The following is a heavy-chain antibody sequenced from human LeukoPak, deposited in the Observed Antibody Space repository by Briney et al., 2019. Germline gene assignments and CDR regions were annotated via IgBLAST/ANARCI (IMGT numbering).Heavy chain of an antibody. Sequence: PSETLSLTCTVSGGSISSYYWSWIRQPPGKGLEWIGYIYYSGSTSYNPSLKSRVTISVDTSKNQFSLKLSSVTAADTAVYYCARGRQRFLEWLRQTYFDYWGQGTLVTVSS. J-gene: IGHJ4*02. D-gene: IGHD3-3*01. CDR2: IYYSGST. CDR1: GGSISSYY. V-gene: IGHV4-59*01. CDR3: ARGRQRFLEWLRQTYFDY.